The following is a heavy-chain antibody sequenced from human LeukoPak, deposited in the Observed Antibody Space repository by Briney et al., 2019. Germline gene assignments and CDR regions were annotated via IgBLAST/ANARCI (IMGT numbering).Heavy chain of an antibody. V-gene: IGHV3-21*01. Sequence: GGSLRLSCAASGFTFSSYSMNWVRQAPGKGLEWVSSISNSSSYIYYADSVKGRFTISRDNAKNSLYLQMNSLRAEDTAVYYCARDRDYDILTGPIPPDYWGQGTLVTVSS. CDR2: ISNSSSYI. CDR3: ARDRDYDILTGPIPPDY. CDR1: GFTFSSYS. J-gene: IGHJ4*02. D-gene: IGHD3-9*01.